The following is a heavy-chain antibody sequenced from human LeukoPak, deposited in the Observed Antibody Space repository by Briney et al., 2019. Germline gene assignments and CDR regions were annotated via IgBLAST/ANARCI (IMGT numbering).Heavy chain of an antibody. Sequence: GRSLRLSCAASGFTFSSYAMHWVRQAPGKGLEWVAVISYDGSNKYYADSVKGRFTISRDNSKNTLYLQMNSLRAEDTAVYYCARGPSYYYDSSGYYDYWGQGTLVTVSS. J-gene: IGHJ4*02. CDR3: ARGPSYYYDSSGYYDY. CDR2: ISYDGSNK. CDR1: GFTFSSYA. V-gene: IGHV3-30*14. D-gene: IGHD3-22*01.